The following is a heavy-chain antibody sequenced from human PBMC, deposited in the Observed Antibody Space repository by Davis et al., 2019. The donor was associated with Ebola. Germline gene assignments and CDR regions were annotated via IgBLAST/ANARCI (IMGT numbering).Heavy chain of an antibody. CDR1: GGSFSGYY. D-gene: IGHD3-22*01. CDR3: ARALYYYDSSGYYSY. CDR2: IYHSGST. V-gene: IGHV4-34*01. J-gene: IGHJ4*02. Sequence: MPSETLSLTCAVYGGSFSGYYWSWIRQPPGKGLEWIGEIYHSGSTNYNPSLKSRVTISVDTSKNQFSLKLSSVTAADTAVYYCARALYYYDSSGYYSYWGQGTLVTVSS.